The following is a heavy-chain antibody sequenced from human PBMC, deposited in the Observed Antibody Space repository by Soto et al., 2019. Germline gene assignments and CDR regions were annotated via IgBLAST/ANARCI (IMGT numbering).Heavy chain of an antibody. CDR1: GFSLSTSGVG. Sequence: QITLKESGPTLVKPTQTLTLTCTFSGFSLSTSGVGVGWIRQPPGKALEWLALIYWDDDKRYSPSLESRLTITKDTSKNHVVLTMTNMDPVDTATYYCAHRLRFSLLLFHKYWYFDLWGRGTLVTVSS. CDR3: AHRLRFSLLLFHKYWYFDL. CDR2: IYWDDDK. D-gene: IGHD2-15*01. V-gene: IGHV2-5*02. J-gene: IGHJ2*01.